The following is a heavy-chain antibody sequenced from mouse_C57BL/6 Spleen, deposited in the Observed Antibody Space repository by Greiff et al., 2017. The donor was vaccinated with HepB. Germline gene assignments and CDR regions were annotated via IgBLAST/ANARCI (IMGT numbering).Heavy chain of an antibody. CDR2: ISYDGSN. CDR1: GYSITSGYY. CDR3: ARRDDYDEDY. V-gene: IGHV3-6*01. D-gene: IGHD2-4*01. Sequence: EESGPGLVKPSQSLSLTCSVTGYSITSGYYWNWIRQFPGNKLEWMGYISYDGSNNYNPSLKNRISITRDTSKNQFFLKLNSVTTEDTATYYCARRDDYDEDYWGQGTTLTVSS. J-gene: IGHJ2*01.